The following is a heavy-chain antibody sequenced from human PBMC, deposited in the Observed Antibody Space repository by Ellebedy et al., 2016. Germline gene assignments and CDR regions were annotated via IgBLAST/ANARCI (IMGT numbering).Heavy chain of an antibody. Sequence: SETLSLXCTVSGVSIRNYYWSWIRQSPGKGVEWIGFIYYSGSTNCNPSLKSRVTISVDTSKNQFSLKLSSVTPADTAVYYCARAIIGNYYMDAWGKGTTVTVSS. CDR1: GVSIRNYY. CDR2: IYYSGST. D-gene: IGHD3-10*01. J-gene: IGHJ6*03. CDR3: ARAIIGNYYMDA. V-gene: IGHV4-59*13.